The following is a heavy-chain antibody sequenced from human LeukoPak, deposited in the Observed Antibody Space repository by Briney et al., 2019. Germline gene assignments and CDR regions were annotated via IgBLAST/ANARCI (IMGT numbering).Heavy chain of an antibody. D-gene: IGHD6-13*01. V-gene: IGHV3-48*01. CDR3: AKGGYSSSWYSLYWYFDL. J-gene: IGHJ2*01. CDR1: GFTFSSYS. CDR2: ISSSSTI. Sequence: GGSLRLSCAASGFTFSSYSMNWVRQAPGKGLEWVSYISSSSTIYYADSVKGRFTISRDNAKNSLYLQMNSLRAEDMALYYCAKGGYSSSWYSLYWYFDLWGRGTLVTVSS.